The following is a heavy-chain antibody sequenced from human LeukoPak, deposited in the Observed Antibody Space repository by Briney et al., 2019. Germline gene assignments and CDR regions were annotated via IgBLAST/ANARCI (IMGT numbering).Heavy chain of an antibody. CDR3: ARQTYYYDSSGYYPPYYYYYYYMDV. V-gene: IGHV4-34*01. CDR2: INHSGST. D-gene: IGHD3-22*01. Sequence: SETLSLTCAVYGGSFSGYYWSWIRQPPGKGLEWIGEINHSGSTNYNPSLKSRVTISVDTSKNQFSLKLSSVTAADTAVYYCARQTYYYDSSGYYPPYYYYYYYMDVWGKGTTVTISS. J-gene: IGHJ6*03. CDR1: GGSFSGYY.